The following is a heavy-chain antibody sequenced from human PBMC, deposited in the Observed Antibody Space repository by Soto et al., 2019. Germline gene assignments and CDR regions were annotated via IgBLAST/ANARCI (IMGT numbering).Heavy chain of an antibody. CDR2: INPNSGGT. V-gene: IGHV1-2*02. CDR1: GYTFTGYY. J-gene: IGHJ4*02. Sequence: ASVKVSCKASGYTFTGYYMHWVRQAPGQGLEWMGWINPNSGGTNYAQKFQGRVTMTRDTSISTAYMELSRLRSDDTAVYYCAREYDSSGYYFLPPTDYWGQGTLVTVSS. CDR3: AREYDSSGYYFLPPTDY. D-gene: IGHD3-22*01.